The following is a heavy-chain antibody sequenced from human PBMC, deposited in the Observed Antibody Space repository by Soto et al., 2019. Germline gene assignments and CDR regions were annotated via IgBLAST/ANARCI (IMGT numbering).Heavy chain of an antibody. J-gene: IGHJ4*02. V-gene: IGHV1-18*01. CDR2: ISAYNGNT. CDR1: GYTFTSYG. CDR3: AREKFRVDYDFWSGYCDNFDY. D-gene: IGHD3-3*01. Sequence: ASVKVSCKASGYTFTSYGISWVRQAPGQGLEWMGWISAYNGNTNYAQKLQGRVTMTTDTSTSTAYMELRSLRSDDTAVYYCAREKFRVDYDFWSGYCDNFDYWGQGTLVTVSS.